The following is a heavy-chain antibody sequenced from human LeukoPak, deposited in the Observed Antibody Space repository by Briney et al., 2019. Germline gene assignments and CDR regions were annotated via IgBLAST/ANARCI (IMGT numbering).Heavy chain of an antibody. CDR1: GGSISSGGYY. CDR2: IYYSGST. V-gene: IGHV4-31*03. CDR3: ATNKGPGEPSGPVDY. D-gene: IGHD2-8*01. Sequence: KPSETLSLTCTVSGGSISSGGYYWSWIRQHPGKGLEWIGYIYYSGSTYYNPSLKSRVTISVDTSKNQFSLKLSSVTAADTAVYYCATNKGPGEPSGPVDYWGQGTLVTVSS. J-gene: IGHJ4*02.